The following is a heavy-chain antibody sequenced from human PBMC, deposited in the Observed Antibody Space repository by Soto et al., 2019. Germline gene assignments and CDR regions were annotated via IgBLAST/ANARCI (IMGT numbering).Heavy chain of an antibody. J-gene: IGHJ4*02. CDR2: INPSSGDT. CDR1: GYTFTGYY. Sequence: ASVKVSCKASGYTFTGYYMHWVRQAPGQGLEWMGYINPSSGDTHYAQKFQGRVTMTRETSISTAYMELSRLTSDDTAIYYCARVNSSIWVILLFDNWGQGTRVTVSS. CDR3: ARVNSSIWVILLFDN. V-gene: IGHV1-2*02. D-gene: IGHD3-22*01.